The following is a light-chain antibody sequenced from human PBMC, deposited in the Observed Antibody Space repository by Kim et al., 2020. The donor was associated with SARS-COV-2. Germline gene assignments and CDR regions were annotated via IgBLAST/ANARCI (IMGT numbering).Light chain of an antibody. V-gene: IGKV1-8*01. CDR2: ATS. CDR3: QQYYSFPHT. CDR1: QSISSY. Sequence: AIRMTQSPSSFSASTGDRVTITCRANQSISSYLAWYQQKPGRTPNLLIYATSTLQSGVPPRFSGSGSGTDFTLTISCLQSEDFATYYCQQYYSFPHTFGQGTKLEI. J-gene: IGKJ2*01.